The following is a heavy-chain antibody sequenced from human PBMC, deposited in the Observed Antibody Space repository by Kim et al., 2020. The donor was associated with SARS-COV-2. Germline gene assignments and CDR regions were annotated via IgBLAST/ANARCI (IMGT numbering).Heavy chain of an antibody. J-gene: IGHJ6*02. V-gene: IGHV5-51*01. CDR3: VRHLVCTGYSCYMLYGMDV. CDR1: GYSFITYW. D-gene: IGHD2-8*02. Sequence: GESLKISCQASGYSFITYWIGWVRQVPGQGLEWVGIVHPSDSTTKYSPSFEGQVTISADRSINTAYLQWGSLRASDTAMYYCVRHLVCTGYSCYMLYGMDVWGQGTTVTVSS. CDR2: VHPSDSTT.